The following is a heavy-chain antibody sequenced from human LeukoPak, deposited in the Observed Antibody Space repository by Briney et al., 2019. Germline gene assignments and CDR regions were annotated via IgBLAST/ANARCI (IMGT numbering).Heavy chain of an antibody. J-gene: IGHJ6*02. CDR2: IYHSGST. Sequence: SQTLSLTCTVSGGSISSGGYYWSWIRQHPGKGLEWIGYIYHSGSTYYNPSLKSRVTISVDTSKNQFSLKLSSVTAADTAVYFCAGVGFVPCCYYGMDVWGQGTTVNVSS. D-gene: IGHD3-10*01. CDR3: AGVGFVPCCYYGMDV. V-gene: IGHV4-31*03. CDR1: GGSISSGGYY.